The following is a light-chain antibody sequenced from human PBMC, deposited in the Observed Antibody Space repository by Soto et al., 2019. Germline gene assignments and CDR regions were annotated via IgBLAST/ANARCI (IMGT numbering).Light chain of an antibody. J-gene: IGKJ3*01. Sequence: EIQLTPSPGTLSLSPRERAPLYWRAIQSVSSSYLAWYQQKPGQAPRLLIYATSNRATGIPDRFSGSGSGADFTLTISRLEPEDFAVYYCQQYGNAPVFTVGPGSKVAIK. V-gene: IGKV3-20*01. CDR1: QSVSSSY. CDR3: QQYGNAPVFT. CDR2: ATS.